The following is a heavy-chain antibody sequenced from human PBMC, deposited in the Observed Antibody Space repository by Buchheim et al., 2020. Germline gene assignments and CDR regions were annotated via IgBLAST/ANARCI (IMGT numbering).Heavy chain of an antibody. CDR2: ISVYNGNT. J-gene: IGHJ6*02. V-gene: IGHV1-18*01. D-gene: IGHD5-12*01. CDR1: GYTFTNYD. CDR3: ARYSGYGPGYYYGMDV. Sequence: QVQLMQSGAEVKKPGASVKVSCKASGYTFTNYDINWVRQAPGQGLEWMGWISVYNGNTNYAQKLQGRVTMTADTSTGTAYMELSSLRSEDTAVYYCARYSGYGPGYYYGMDVWGQGTT.